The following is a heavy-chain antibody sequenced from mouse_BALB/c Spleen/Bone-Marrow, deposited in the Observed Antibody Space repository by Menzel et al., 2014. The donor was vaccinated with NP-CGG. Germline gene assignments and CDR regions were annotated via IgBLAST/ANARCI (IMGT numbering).Heavy chain of an antibody. V-gene: IGHV2-2*02. D-gene: IGHD1-1*01. J-gene: IGHJ4*01. Sequence: VKLVESGLGLAQPSQSLSITCTVSGFSLTSYGVHWVCQSPGMGLEWLGVIWSGGSTDYNAAFISRLSISKDNSKSQVFFKMNSLQANDTAIYYCARNLLLRRAMDYWGQGTSVTVSS. CDR1: GFSLTSYG. CDR2: IWSGGST. CDR3: ARNLLLRRAMDY.